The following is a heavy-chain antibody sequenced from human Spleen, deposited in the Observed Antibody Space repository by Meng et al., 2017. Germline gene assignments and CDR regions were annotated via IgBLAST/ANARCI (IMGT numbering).Heavy chain of an antibody. CDR3: ARFKVVGSGFFDY. CDR2: ISAGGTT. D-gene: IGHD6-25*01. J-gene: IGHJ4*02. Sequence: GESLKISCAASGFSFSNYAMNWVRQAPGTGLEWVASISAGGTTYYADSVKGRFTISRDDSTNTVHLEMNTLRPEDTAVYYCARFKVVGSGFFDYWGQGTLVTVSS. CDR1: GFSFSNYA. V-gene: IGHV3-23*01.